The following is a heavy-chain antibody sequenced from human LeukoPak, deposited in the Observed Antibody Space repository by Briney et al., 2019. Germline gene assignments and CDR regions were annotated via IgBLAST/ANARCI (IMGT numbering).Heavy chain of an antibody. Sequence: GASVKVSCKASGYTFTSCYIHWVRQAPGQGLEWMGIINPSGGSTSYAQKFQGRVTMTRDTSTSTVYMELSSLRSEDTAVYYCARTTVTINFDYWGQGTLVTVSS. CDR2: INPSGGST. D-gene: IGHD4-17*01. CDR1: GYTFTSCY. V-gene: IGHV1-46*01. J-gene: IGHJ4*02. CDR3: ARTTVTINFDY.